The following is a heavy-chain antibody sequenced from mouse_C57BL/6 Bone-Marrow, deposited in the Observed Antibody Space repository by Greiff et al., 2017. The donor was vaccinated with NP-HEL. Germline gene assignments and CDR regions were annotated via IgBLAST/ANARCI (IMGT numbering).Heavy chain of an antibody. J-gene: IGHJ4*01. D-gene: IGHD1-1*01. V-gene: IGHV10-1*01. CDR1: GFSFNTYA. CDR3: VSPFITTHAMDY. CDR2: IRSKSNNYAT. Sequence: EVKLVESGGGLVQPKGSLKLSCAASGFSFNTYAMNWVRQAPGKGLEWVARIRSKSNNYATYYADSVKDRFTISRDDSESMLYLQMNNLKTEDTAMYYCVSPFITTHAMDYWGQGTSVTVSS.